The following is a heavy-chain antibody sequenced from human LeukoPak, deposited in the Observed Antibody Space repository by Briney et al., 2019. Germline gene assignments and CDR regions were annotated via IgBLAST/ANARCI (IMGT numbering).Heavy chain of an antibody. D-gene: IGHD2-21*01. J-gene: IGHJ4*02. V-gene: IGHV3-53*01. CDR2: IYSGGST. Sequence: GGSLRLSCAASGFTVSSNYMSWVRQAPGKGLEWVSLIYSGGSTYYADSVRGRFTISRDSSKNTLYLQMNSLRAEDAAVYYCAKAPVTSCRGAYCYPFDYWGQGTLVTVSS. CDR3: AKAPVTSCRGAYCYPFDY. CDR1: GFTVSSNY.